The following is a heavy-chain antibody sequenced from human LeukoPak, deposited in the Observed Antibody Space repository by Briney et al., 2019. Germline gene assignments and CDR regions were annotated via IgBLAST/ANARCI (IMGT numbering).Heavy chain of an antibody. Sequence: SVKVSCKASGGTFSSYAISWVRQAPGQGLEWMGGIIPIFGTANYAQNFQGRVTSTADESRRPACMELSSLRSEDTVVYYCASTARWSQVDYWGQGTLVTVSS. CDR2: IIPIFGTA. V-gene: IGHV1-69*13. CDR1: GGTFSSYA. J-gene: IGHJ4*02. D-gene: IGHD2-15*01. CDR3: ASTARWSQVDY.